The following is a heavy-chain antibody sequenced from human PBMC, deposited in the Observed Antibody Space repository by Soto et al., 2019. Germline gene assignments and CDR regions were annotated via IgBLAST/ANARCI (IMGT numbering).Heavy chain of an antibody. CDR3: AREMGACSDSSCYPGPYDS. J-gene: IGHJ5*02. CDR2: ITSKSTTI. D-gene: IGHD3-16*01. CDR1: GFSFTSYS. Sequence: GGSLRLSCAAAGFSFTSYSMNWVRQAPGQGLEWVSYITSKSTTIKYADSVKGRFTVSRDNAKNSLYLQLNSLRDEDTAVYYCAREMGACSDSSCYPGPYDSWGQGTLVTVSS. V-gene: IGHV3-48*02.